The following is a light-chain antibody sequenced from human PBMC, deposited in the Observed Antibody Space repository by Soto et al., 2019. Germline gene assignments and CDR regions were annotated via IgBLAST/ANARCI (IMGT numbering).Light chain of an antibody. Sequence: QSVLTQPASVSGSPGQSITISCTGTSSDVGGYNYVSWYQQHPGKAPKLMIYEVSNRPSGVSNRFSGSKSGNTASLTISGLQAEDKADYYCSSYTSSSRVFGTGTKVTVL. CDR2: EVS. J-gene: IGLJ1*01. CDR3: SSYTSSSRV. V-gene: IGLV2-14*01. CDR1: SSDVGGYNY.